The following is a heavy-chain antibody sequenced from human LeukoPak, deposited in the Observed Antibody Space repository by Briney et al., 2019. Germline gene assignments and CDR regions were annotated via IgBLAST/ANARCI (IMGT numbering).Heavy chain of an antibody. CDR1: GFSFSSYE. Sequence: GGSLRLSCAASGFSFSSYEMNWVRQAPGKGLEWISYISASGTLTHYADSVEGRFTISRDNSKNTLYLQMNSLRAEDTAVYYCARASYSSSSPVRGYYYYYMDVWGKGTTVTVSS. V-gene: IGHV3-48*03. CDR3: ARASYSSSSPVRGYYYYYMDV. D-gene: IGHD6-6*01. CDR2: ISASGTLT. J-gene: IGHJ6*03.